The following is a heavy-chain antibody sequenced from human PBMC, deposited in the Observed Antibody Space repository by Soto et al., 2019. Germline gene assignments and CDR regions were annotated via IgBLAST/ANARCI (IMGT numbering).Heavy chain of an antibody. V-gene: IGHV3-9*01. Sequence: EVQLVESGGGLVQPGRSLRLSCAASGFTIDDYAMHWVRQAPGEGLEWVSGISWNSGSISYADSVKGRFTISRDNAKNSLYLRMKSLRTEDTALYYCVKDRGGGVVIFDGFDVWGQGTTVTVSS. CDR1: GFTIDDYA. J-gene: IGHJ3*01. CDR3: VKDRGGGVVIFDGFDV. CDR2: ISWNSGSI. D-gene: IGHD3-3*01.